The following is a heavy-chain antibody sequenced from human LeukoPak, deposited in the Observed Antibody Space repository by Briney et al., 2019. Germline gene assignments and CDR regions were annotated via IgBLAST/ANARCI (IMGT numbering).Heavy chain of an antibody. CDR1: GGSISSGGYY. J-gene: IGHJ4*02. CDR3: ARLAVAGIKVPFDY. V-gene: IGHV4-39*07. CDR2: INHSGST. Sequence: TSETLSLTCTVSGGSISSGGYYWSWIRQPPGKGLEWIGEINHSGSTNYNPSLKSRVTISVDTSKNQFSLKLSSVTAADTAVYYCARLAVAGIKVPFDYWGQGTLVTVSS. D-gene: IGHD6-19*01.